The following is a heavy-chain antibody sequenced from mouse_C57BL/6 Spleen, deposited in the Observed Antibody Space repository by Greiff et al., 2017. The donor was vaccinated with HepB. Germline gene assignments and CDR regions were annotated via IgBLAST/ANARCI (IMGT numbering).Heavy chain of an antibody. CDR1: GYTFTSYW. CDR2: IYPGNSDT. J-gene: IGHJ2*01. D-gene: IGHD1-1*01. CDR3: TRRAVATDFDY. Sequence: EVQLQQSGTVLARPGASVKMSCKTSGYTFTSYWMHWVKQRPGQGLEWIGAIYPGNSDTSYNQKFKGKAKLTAVTSASTAYMELSSLTTEDSAVYYCTRRAVATDFDYWGKGTTLTVSS. V-gene: IGHV1-5*01.